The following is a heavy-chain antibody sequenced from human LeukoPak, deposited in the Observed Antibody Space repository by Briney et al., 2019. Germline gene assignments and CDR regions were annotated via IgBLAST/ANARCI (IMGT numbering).Heavy chain of an antibody. J-gene: IGHJ4*02. CDR3: ARDLHGGYSSDY. CDR2: MGYEGIHK. Sequence: GGSLRLSCAASGFTFNNFGMHWVRQAPGKGLEWVAFMGYEGIHKYYADSVRGRFTISKDNSKATVYLQMNSLRPEDTAVYYCARDLHGGYSSDYWGQGTLVTVSS. V-gene: IGHV3-30*02. D-gene: IGHD4-23*01. CDR1: GFTFNNFG.